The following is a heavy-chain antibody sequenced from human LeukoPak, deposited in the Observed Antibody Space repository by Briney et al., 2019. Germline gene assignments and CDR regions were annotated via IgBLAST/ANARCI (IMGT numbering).Heavy chain of an antibody. J-gene: IGHJ6*02. Sequence: ASVKVSCKASGYTFTGYYMHWVRQAPGQGLEWMGWINPNSGGTNYAQKFQGRVTMTRDTSISTAYMELSRLRSDDTAVYYCAKDTYGYCSSTSCFGDYYGMDVWGQGTTVTVSS. CDR1: GYTFTGYY. D-gene: IGHD2-2*01. CDR3: AKDTYGYCSSTSCFGDYYGMDV. V-gene: IGHV1-2*02. CDR2: INPNSGGT.